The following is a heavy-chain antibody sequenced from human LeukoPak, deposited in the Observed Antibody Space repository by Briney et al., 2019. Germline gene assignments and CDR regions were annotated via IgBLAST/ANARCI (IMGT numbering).Heavy chain of an antibody. Sequence: SETLSLTCAVYGGSFSGYYWSWIRQPPGKGLEWIGEINHSGSTHYNPSLKSRVTISVDTSKNQFSLKLSSVTAADTAVYYCASRQLWLRRGWFDPWGQGTLVTVSS. CDR1: GGSFSGYY. D-gene: IGHD5-18*01. V-gene: IGHV4-34*01. CDR2: INHSGST. J-gene: IGHJ5*02. CDR3: ASRQLWLRRGWFDP.